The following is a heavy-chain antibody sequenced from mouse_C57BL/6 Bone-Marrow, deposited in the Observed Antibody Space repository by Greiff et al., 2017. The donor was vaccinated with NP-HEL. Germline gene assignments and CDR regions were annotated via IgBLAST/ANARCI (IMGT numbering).Heavy chain of an antibody. CDR2: IYPGSGST. Sequence: QVQLQQPGAELVKPGASVKMSCKASGYTFTSYWITWVKQRPGQGLEWIGDIYPGSGSTNYNEKFKSKATLTVDTSSSTAYMQLSSLTSEDSAVYYCAREGTERFPYWYFDVWGTGTTVTVSS. D-gene: IGHD1-1*01. CDR3: AREGTERFPYWYFDV. V-gene: IGHV1-55*01. CDR1: GYTFTSYW. J-gene: IGHJ1*03.